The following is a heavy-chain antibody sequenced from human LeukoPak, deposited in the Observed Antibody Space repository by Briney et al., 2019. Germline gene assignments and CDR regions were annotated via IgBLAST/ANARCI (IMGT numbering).Heavy chain of an antibody. D-gene: IGHD2-2*01. CDR3: ARGGVYCSSTSCPIPRSGFDP. CDR2: IYYSGST. Sequence: SETLSLTCTVSGGSISSSSYYWGWIRQPPGKGLEWIGSIYYSGSTYYNPSLKSRVTISVDTSKNQFSLKLSSVTAADTAVYYCARGGVYCSSTSCPIPRSGFDPWGQGTLVTVSS. CDR1: GGSISSSSYY. V-gene: IGHV4-39*01. J-gene: IGHJ5*02.